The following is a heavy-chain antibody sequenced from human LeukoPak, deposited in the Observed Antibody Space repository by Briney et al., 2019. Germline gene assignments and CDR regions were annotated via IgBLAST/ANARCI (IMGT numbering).Heavy chain of an antibody. CDR1: GGSISSGGYY. CDR2: IYHSGST. CDR3: ARTISGTSFFLDY. J-gene: IGHJ4*02. D-gene: IGHD2-2*01. Sequence: PSETLSLTCTVSGGSISSGGYYWSWIRQPPGKGLEWIGYIYHSGSTYYNPSLKSRVTISVDRSKNQFSLKLSSVTAADTAVYYCARTISGTSFFLDYWGQGTLVTVSS. V-gene: IGHV4-30-2*01.